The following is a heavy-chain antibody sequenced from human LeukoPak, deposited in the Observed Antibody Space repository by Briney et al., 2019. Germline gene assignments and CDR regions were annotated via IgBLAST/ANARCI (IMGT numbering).Heavy chain of an antibody. J-gene: IGHJ4*02. CDR2: ISSSSSTI. Sequence: GGSLRLSCAASGFTFSSYSMNWVRQAPGKGLEWVSYISSSSSTIYYADSVKGRFTISRDNAKNSLYLQMNSLRAEDTAVYYCAKRSAGYSGSYYGFVDYWGQGTLVTVSS. CDR1: GFTFSSYS. CDR3: AKRSAGYSGSYYGFVDY. D-gene: IGHD1-26*01. V-gene: IGHV3-48*01.